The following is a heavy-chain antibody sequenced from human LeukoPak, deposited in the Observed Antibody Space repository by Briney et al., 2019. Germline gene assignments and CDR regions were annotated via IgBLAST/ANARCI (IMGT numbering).Heavy chain of an antibody. CDR1: GFTFTNAW. Sequence: GGSLRLSCAASGFTFTNAWMSWVRQAPGKGLEWVGRIKSKIDGGTTDYAAPVKGRFTISRDDSKNTLYLQMNSLKTEDTAVYYCARRAGAYSHPYDYWGQGTLVTVPS. J-gene: IGHJ4*02. CDR3: ARRAGAYSHPYDY. D-gene: IGHD4/OR15-4a*01. V-gene: IGHV3-15*01. CDR2: IKSKIDGGTT.